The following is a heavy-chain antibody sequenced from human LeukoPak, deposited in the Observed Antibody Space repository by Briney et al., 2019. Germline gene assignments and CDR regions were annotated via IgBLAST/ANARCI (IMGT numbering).Heavy chain of an antibody. CDR2: ISYDGSNK. J-gene: IGHJ4*02. CDR3: AREDAAGTTLADY. CDR1: GFTFSSYA. Sequence: GGSLRLSCAASGFTFSSYAMHWVRQAPGKGLEWVAVISYDGSNKYYADSVKGRFTISRDNSKNTLYLQMNGLRAEDTAVYYCAREDAAGTTLADYWGQGTLVTVSS. V-gene: IGHV3-30*04. D-gene: IGHD6-13*01.